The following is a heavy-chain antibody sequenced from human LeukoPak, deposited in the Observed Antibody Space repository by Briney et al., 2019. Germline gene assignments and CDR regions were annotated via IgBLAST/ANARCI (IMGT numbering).Heavy chain of an antibody. D-gene: IGHD6-19*01. CDR1: GGTFSSYA. CDR3: AREHGYSSGWYFVGPSEQESYNWFDP. Sequence: SVKVSCKASGGTFSSYAISCVRQAPGQGLEWMEGIIPIFGTANYAQKFQGRVTITTDESTSTAYMELSSLRSEDTAVYYCAREHGYSSGWYFVGPSEQESYNWFDPWGQGTLVTVSS. CDR2: IIPIFGTA. V-gene: IGHV1-69*05. J-gene: IGHJ5*02.